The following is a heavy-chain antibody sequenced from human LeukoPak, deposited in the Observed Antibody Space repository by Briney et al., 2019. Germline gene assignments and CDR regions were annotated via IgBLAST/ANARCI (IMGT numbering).Heavy chain of an antibody. CDR2: IDPSDSYT. V-gene: IGHV5-10-1*01. J-gene: IGHJ6*02. CDR1: GYSFTSYW. CDR3: ARAYSGSPPSYYYYGMDV. Sequence: GESLKISCKGSGYSFTSYWISWVRQMPGKGLEWMGRIDPSDSYTNYSPSFQGHVTISADKSISTAYLQWSSLKASDTAMYYCARAYSGSPPSYYYYGMDVWGQGTTVTVSS. D-gene: IGHD1-26*01.